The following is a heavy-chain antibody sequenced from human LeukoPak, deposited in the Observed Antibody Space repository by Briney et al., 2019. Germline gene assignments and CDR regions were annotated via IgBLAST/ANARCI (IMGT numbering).Heavy chain of an antibody. CDR3: AREILAPGKTHDY. V-gene: IGHV3-74*01. CDR1: GFTFSNYW. Sequence: GGSLRLSCAASGFTFSNYWMHWVRQVPGKGLVWVSRINDDGSATFYADSVKGRFTISRDNAKNTLFLQMSSLRAEDTAVYFCAREILAPGKTHDYWGQGTLVTVSS. J-gene: IGHJ4*02. CDR2: INDDGSAT.